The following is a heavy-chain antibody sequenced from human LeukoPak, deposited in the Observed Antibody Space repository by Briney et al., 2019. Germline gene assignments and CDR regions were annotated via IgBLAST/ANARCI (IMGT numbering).Heavy chain of an antibody. CDR3: AKGAGGFSYYNWFDP. CDR1: GGSISSSPYY. Sequence: MPSETLSLTRTVSGGSISSSPYYWGWIRQPPGKGLEWIGSIYYSGTTHYNPSLESRVTISVDTSKNQFSLKLASVTAADTAIYYCAKGAGGFSYYNWFDPWGQGTLVTVSS. J-gene: IGHJ5*02. V-gene: IGHV4-39*07. CDR2: IYYSGTT. D-gene: IGHD5-18*01.